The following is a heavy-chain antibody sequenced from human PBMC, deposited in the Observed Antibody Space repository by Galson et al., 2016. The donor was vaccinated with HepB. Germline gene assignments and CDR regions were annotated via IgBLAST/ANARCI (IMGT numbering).Heavy chain of an antibody. CDR2: ISWNSGSI. J-gene: IGHJ6*02. D-gene: IGHD1-26*01. CDR3: ATGGGRRSKYYGMDV. V-gene: IGHV3-9*01. CDR1: GFTFDDYA. Sequence: SLRLSCEASGFTFDDYAMHWVRQAPGKGLEWVSGISWNSGSIGYADSVKGRFTISRDNAKNTLYLQMNSLSAEDTAVYYCATGGGRRSKYYGMDVWGHGTMVTVSS.